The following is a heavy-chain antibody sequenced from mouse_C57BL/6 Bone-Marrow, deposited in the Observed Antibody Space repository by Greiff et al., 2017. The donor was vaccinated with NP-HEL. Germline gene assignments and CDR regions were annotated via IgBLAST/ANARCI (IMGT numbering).Heavy chain of an antibody. V-gene: IGHV1-15*01. J-gene: IGHJ2*01. CDR3: TTGFDY. Sequence: VKLVESGAELVRPGASVTLSCKASGYTFTDYDMHWVKQTPVHGLEWIGAIDPETGGTAYNQKFKGKAILTVDNSSSTAYMELRSLTSEDSAVYYCTTGFDYWGQGTTLTVSS. D-gene: IGHD4-1*01. CDR1: GYTFTDYD. CDR2: IDPETGGT.